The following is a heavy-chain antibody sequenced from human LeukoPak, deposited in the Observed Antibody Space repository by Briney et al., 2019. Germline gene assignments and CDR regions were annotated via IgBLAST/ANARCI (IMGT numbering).Heavy chain of an antibody. CDR1: GGSFSGYY. V-gene: IGHV4-34*01. CDR3: ARVWGGYCSSTSCRLNWFDS. D-gene: IGHD2-2*01. J-gene: IGHJ5*01. CDR2: INHSGST. Sequence: PSETLSLTCAVYGGSFSGYYWSWIRQPPGKGLEWIGEINHSGSTNYNPSLKSRVTISVDTSKNQFSLKLSSVTAADTAVYYCARVWGGYCSSTSCRLNWFDSWGQGTLVTVSS.